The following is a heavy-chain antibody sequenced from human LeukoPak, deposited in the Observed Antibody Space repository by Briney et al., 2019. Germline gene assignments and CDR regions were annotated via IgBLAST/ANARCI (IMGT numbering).Heavy chain of an antibody. V-gene: IGHV3-7*03. D-gene: IGHD1-26*01. J-gene: IGHJ5*02. CDR1: GFTFSDYW. CDR3: ARDSRRVGATGGSDL. CDR2: IKQDGTEK. Sequence: GESLRPSCAASGFTFSDYWMSWVRQAPGKGLEWVANIKQDGTEKNYLDSVKGRFILSRDNAKNSLYLQLNYLRADDTAVYYCARDSRRVGATGGSDLWGQGTLVTVSS.